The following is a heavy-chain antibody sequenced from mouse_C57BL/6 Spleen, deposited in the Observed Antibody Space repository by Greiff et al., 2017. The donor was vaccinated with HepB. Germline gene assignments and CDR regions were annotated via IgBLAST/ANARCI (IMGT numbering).Heavy chain of an antibody. D-gene: IGHD2-2*01. Sequence: QVQLKQSGAELVRPGASVTLSCKASGYTFTDYEMHWVKQTPVHGLEWIGAIDPETGGTAYNQKFKGKAILTADKSSSTAYMELRSLTSEDSAVYYCTEGLLWFGGLAYWGQGTLVTVSA. J-gene: IGHJ3*01. CDR3: TEGLLWFGGLAY. V-gene: IGHV1-15*01. CDR2: IDPETGGT. CDR1: GYTFTDYE.